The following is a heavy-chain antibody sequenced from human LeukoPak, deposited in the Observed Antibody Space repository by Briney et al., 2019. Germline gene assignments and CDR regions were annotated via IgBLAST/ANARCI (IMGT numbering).Heavy chain of an antibody. D-gene: IGHD6-6*01. Sequence: PGRSLRLSCAASGFTFSSYWMHWVRQAPAKGLVWVSRINSVGSSTSYADSVRGRFSISRDNANNTLYLQMNSLRAEDTAVYYCARGLSGYASSLGYWGQGTLVTVSA. CDR1: GFTFSSYW. J-gene: IGHJ4*02. CDR2: INSVGSST. V-gene: IGHV3-74*01. CDR3: ARGLSGYASSLGY.